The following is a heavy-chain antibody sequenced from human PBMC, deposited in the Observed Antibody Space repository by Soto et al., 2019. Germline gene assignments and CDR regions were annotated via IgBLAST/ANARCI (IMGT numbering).Heavy chain of an antibody. J-gene: IGHJ6*02. CDR1: GFSFSGSA. D-gene: IGHD4-17*01. V-gene: IGHV3-73*02. CDR3: TRHTGYGDYEDDFYYGMDV. CDR2: IRSKGNNYAT. Sequence: EVQLVESGGGLVQPGGSLKLSCAASGFSFSGSALHWVRQASGKGLEWVGRIRSKGNNYATAYAASVKGRFTISRDDSKNMEYLQMNSLKTDDTAVYYCTRHTGYGDYEDDFYYGMDVWGQGTTVTVSS.